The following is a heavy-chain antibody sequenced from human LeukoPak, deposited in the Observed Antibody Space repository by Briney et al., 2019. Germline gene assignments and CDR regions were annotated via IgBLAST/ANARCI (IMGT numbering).Heavy chain of an antibody. CDR1: GFTFSSYW. Sequence: SGGSLRLSCAASGFTFSSYWMHWVRQAPGKGLVWVSRINSDGSSTSYADSVKGRFTISRDNAKNTLYLQMNSLRAEDTAVYYWSRGDIVEIPIDYWGQGTLVTVSS. CDR2: INSDGSST. V-gene: IGHV3-74*01. J-gene: IGHJ4*02. CDR3: SRGDIVEIPIDY. D-gene: IGHD5-24*01.